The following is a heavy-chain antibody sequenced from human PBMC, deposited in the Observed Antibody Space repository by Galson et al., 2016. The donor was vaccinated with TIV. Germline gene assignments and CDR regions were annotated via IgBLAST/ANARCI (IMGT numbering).Heavy chain of an antibody. V-gene: IGHV1-18*04. CDR1: GYIFTNYA. Sequence: SVKVSCKASGYIFTNYAISWLRQAPGQGPEWMGWVSANNGNTNYAQKFQGRVTMTIDTSTTTAYMDLRGLRSDETAVYYCARDSGAYYDFLKGYYGRDGFNIWGQGTMVTVSS. CDR3: ARDSGAYYDFLKGYYGRDGFNI. D-gene: IGHD3-3*01. CDR2: VSANNGNT. J-gene: IGHJ3*02.